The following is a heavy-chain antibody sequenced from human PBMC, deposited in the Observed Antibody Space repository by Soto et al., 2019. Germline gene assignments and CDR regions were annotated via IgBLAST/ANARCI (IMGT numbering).Heavy chain of an antibody. CDR2: ISSSGSTI. Sequence: HPGGSLRLSCAASGFTFSSYEMNWVRQAPGKGLEWVSYISSSGSTIYYADSVKGRFTISRDNAKNSLYLQMNSLRAEDTAVYYCARDLEEQLVNTYYYYYGMDVWGQGTMVTVSS. D-gene: IGHD6-6*01. CDR3: ARDLEEQLVNTYYYYYGMDV. J-gene: IGHJ6*02. CDR1: GFTFSSYE. V-gene: IGHV3-48*03.